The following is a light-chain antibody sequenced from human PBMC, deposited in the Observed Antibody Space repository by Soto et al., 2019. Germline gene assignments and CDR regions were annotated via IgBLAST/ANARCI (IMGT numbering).Light chain of an antibody. CDR2: DVS. CDR3: CSYSGSDSLL. Sequence: QSALTQPRSVSWSPGESVTISCSGTSSDVGSYNYVSWYQQYPGKTPKVMIYDVSERPSEVPVRFSGSKSGNTASLTISGLQAEDEAEYFCCSYSGSDSLLFGGGTQLTVL. CDR1: SSDVGSYNY. J-gene: IGLJ7*01. V-gene: IGLV2-11*01.